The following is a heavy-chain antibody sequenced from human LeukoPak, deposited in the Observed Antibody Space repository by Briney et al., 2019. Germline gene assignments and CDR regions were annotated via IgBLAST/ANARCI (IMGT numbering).Heavy chain of an antibody. CDR3: AKVFGGSGWTIDAFDI. Sequence: GGSLRLSCAASGFTFSSYGMHWVRQAPGKGLEWVAVISYDGSNKYYADSVKGRFTISRDNSKNTLYLQMNSLRAEDTAVYYCAKVFGGSGWTIDAFDIWGQGTMVTVSS. CDR1: GFTFSSYG. CDR2: ISYDGSNK. J-gene: IGHJ3*02. D-gene: IGHD6-19*01. V-gene: IGHV3-30*18.